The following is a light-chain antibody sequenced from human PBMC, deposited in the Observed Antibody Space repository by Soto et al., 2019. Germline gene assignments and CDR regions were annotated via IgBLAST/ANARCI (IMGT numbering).Light chain of an antibody. CDR2: DAS. Sequence: EIVLTHSPATLSLSPGERATLSCRASQSVSSYLAWYQQKPGQAPRLLIYDASNRATGIPARFSGSGSGTDLPLTISSLEPEDFAVYYCQQRSNWLTFGGGTKVDIK. J-gene: IGKJ4*01. V-gene: IGKV3-11*01. CDR1: QSVSSY. CDR3: QQRSNWLT.